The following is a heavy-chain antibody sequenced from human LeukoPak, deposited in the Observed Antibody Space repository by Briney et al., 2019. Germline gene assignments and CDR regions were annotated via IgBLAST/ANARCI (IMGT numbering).Heavy chain of an antibody. Sequence: PSETLSLTCTVSGGSVSSGSYYWSWIRQPPGKGLEWIGYIYYSGSTNYNPSLKSRVTISVDTSKNQFSLKLSSVTAADTAVYYCARDVNWGSIFPWGQGTLVTVSS. V-gene: IGHV4-61*01. CDR3: ARDVNWGSIFP. D-gene: IGHD7-27*01. CDR1: GGSVSSGSYY. CDR2: IYYSGST. J-gene: IGHJ4*02.